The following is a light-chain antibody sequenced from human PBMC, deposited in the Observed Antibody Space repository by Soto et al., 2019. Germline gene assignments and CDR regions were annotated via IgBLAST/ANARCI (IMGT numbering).Light chain of an antibody. Sequence: EIVMTQSPATLSVSPGERATLSCRASHSVSSNLAWYQQKPGQAPRLLIYGASTRATGIPARFTGSGSGTEFTLTISSLQSEDFAVYYCQQYNNWLVTFGPGTKVDIK. J-gene: IGKJ3*01. V-gene: IGKV3-15*01. CDR2: GAS. CDR1: HSVSSN. CDR3: QQYNNWLVT.